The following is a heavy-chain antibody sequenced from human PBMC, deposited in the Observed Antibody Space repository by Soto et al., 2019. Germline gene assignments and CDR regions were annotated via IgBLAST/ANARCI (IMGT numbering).Heavy chain of an antibody. CDR2: INPNRGNT. CDR3: AREKTSYGMDV. CDR1: GYTFTSND. V-gene: IGHV1-8*01. J-gene: IGHJ6*02. Sequence: QVQLVQSGAEVKRLGASVKVSCKASGYTFTSNDINWVDKALGKGLEWRGWINPNRGNTGYAQKFQGRATMTRNTSRSTAYMELSSLRSEDTAVYYCAREKTSYGMDVWGQGTTVTVSS.